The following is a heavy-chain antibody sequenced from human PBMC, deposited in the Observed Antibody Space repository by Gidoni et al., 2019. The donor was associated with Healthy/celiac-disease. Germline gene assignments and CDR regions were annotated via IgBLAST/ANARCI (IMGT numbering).Heavy chain of an antibody. Sequence: QVQHVQLGAEEKKPWHSLQVSCQAAGYTFTGHSLHWVRQAPGQGLEWLVWINPNRGGTNYAQKSQGRVTMTRDTSISTAYMELSRLRSDDTAVYYCARGAVDTAMVSLLGYYFDYWGQGTLVTVSS. J-gene: IGHJ4*02. D-gene: IGHD5-18*01. CDR1: GYTFTGHS. CDR2: INPNRGGT. CDR3: ARGAVDTAMVSLLGYYFDY. V-gene: IGHV1-2*02.